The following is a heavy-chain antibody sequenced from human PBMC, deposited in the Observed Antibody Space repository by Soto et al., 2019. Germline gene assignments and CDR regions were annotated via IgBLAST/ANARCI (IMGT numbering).Heavy chain of an antibody. D-gene: IGHD6-13*01. V-gene: IGHV3-23*01. CDR3: AKVGAAAGLYGMDV. Sequence: GGSLRLSCAASGFTFSSYAMSWVRQAPGKGLEWVSAISGSGGSTYYADSVKGRFTISRDNSKNTLYLQMNSLRAEDTAVYYCAKVGAAAGLYGMDVWGQGTTVTVSS. J-gene: IGHJ6*02. CDR1: GFTFSSYA. CDR2: ISGSGGST.